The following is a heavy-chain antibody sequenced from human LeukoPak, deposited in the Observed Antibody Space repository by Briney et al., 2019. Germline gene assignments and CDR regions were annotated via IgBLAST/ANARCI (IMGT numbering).Heavy chain of an antibody. Sequence: SETLSLTCTVSGGSISSYYWSWIRQPAGKGLEWIGRIYTSESPTYNPSLKSRVTMSLDTSKNQFSLKLSSVTAADTAVYCCARVSSSWYQDWYFDLWGRGTLVTVSS. V-gene: IGHV4-4*07. CDR3: ARVSSSWYQDWYFDL. D-gene: IGHD6-13*01. CDR2: IYTSESP. J-gene: IGHJ2*01. CDR1: GGSISSYY.